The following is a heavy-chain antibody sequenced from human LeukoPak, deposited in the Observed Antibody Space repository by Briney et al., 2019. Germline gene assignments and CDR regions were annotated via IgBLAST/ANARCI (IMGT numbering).Heavy chain of an antibody. J-gene: IGHJ4*02. CDR1: GYTFTGYY. V-gene: IGHV1-2*02. D-gene: IGHD2-2*01. CDR3: ARVPCSSTSCRNRVFDY. Sequence: ASVKVSCKASGYTFTGYYMHWVRQAPGQGLEWMGWINPSSGGTNYAQKFQGRVTMTRDTSISTAYMELSRLRSDDTAVYYCARVPCSSTSCRNRVFDYWGQGTLVTVSS. CDR2: INPSSGGT.